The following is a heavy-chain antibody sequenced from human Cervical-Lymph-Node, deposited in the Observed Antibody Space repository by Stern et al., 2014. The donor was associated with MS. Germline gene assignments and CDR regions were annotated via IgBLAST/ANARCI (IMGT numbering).Heavy chain of an antibody. CDR1: GFTLSDYG. D-gene: IGHD2-15*01. J-gene: IGHJ4*02. CDR3: AGAEDKFLTV. CDR2: MWYDGTKK. Sequence: QVQLVQSGGGVVQPGKSLRLSCVASGFTLSDYGMHWIRQAPGKVPAWLAVMWYDGTKKFYADSVKGRFSISRDTSKSTLYLQMNSLRAEDTAVYYCAGAEDKFLTVWGRGTLVTVSS. V-gene: IGHV3-33*01.